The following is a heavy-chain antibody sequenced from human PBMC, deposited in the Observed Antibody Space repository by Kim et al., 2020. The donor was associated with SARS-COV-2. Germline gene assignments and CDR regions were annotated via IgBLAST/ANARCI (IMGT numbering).Heavy chain of an antibody. CDR2: ISSSGSTI. CDR1: GFTFSSYE. CDR3: ARSRWRGWSKYYFDY. V-gene: IGHV3-48*03. Sequence: GGSLRLSCSASGFTFSSYEMNWVRQAPGKGLEWVSYISSSGSTIYYADSVKGRFTISRDNAKNSLYLQMNSLRAEDTTVYYCARSRWRGWSKYYFDYWGQGTLVTVSS. J-gene: IGHJ4*02. D-gene: IGHD6-19*01.